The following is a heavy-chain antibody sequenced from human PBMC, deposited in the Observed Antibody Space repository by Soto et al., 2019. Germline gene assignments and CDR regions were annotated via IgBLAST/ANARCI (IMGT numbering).Heavy chain of an antibody. D-gene: IGHD3-22*01. CDR2: ISGSGGST. CDR1: GFTFSSYA. Sequence: GGSLRLSCAASGFTFSSYAMSWVRQAPGKGLEWVSAISGSGGSTYYADSVKGRFTISRDNSKNTLYLQMNSLRAEDTAVYYCAKAVFYDSRGYLYYYYGMDVWGQGTTVTVSS. CDR3: AKAVFYDSRGYLYYYYGMDV. V-gene: IGHV3-23*01. J-gene: IGHJ6*02.